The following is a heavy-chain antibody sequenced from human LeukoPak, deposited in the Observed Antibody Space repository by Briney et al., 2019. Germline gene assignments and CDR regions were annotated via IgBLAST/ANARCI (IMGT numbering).Heavy chain of an antibody. D-gene: IGHD6-13*01. CDR3: ARGHYSSSWFFDY. Sequence: KSSETLSLTCAVYGGSFSGYYWSWIRQPPGKGLEWIGEINHSGSTNYNPSLKSRVTISVDTSKNQFSLKLSSVTAADTAVYYCARGHYSSSWFFDYWGQGTLVTVSS. J-gene: IGHJ4*02. V-gene: IGHV4-34*01. CDR1: GGSFSGYY. CDR2: INHSGST.